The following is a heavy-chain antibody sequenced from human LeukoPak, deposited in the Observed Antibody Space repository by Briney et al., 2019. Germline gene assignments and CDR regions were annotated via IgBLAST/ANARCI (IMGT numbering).Heavy chain of an antibody. V-gene: IGHV4-59*08. CDR2: INYSGST. J-gene: IGHJ4*02. Sequence: SETLRHSCTVSGDSISSFYWNWIRQPPGKGLEWIAYINYSGSTNYNPSLKSRVTISIHTSKNQFSLKLSSVTAADTAVYYCAKQSPDSSGSDDFDNWGERRLGSVSS. CDR3: AKQSPDSSGSDDFDN. CDR1: GDSISSFY. D-gene: IGHD6-19*01.